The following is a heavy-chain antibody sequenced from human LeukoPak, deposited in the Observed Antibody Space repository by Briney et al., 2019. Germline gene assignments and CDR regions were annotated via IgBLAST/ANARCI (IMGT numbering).Heavy chain of an antibody. CDR2: IYHSGST. Sequence: KSSETLSLTCAVSGGSISSGGYSWSWIRQPPGKGLEWIGYIYHSGSTYYNPTLKSRVTISVDRSKNQFSLKLSSVTAADTAVYYCARGGGRMEYGSGPFDPWGQGTLVTVSS. CDR3: ARGGGRMEYGSGPFDP. D-gene: IGHD3-10*01. J-gene: IGHJ5*02. CDR1: GGSISSGGYS. V-gene: IGHV4-30-2*01.